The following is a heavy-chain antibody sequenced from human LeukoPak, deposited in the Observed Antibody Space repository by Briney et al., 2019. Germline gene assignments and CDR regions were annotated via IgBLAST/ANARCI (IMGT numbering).Heavy chain of an antibody. Sequence: SETLSLTCAVYGGSFSSYYWSWIRQPPGKGLEWIGKTNHGGSTNYNPSLKSRVTISVDMSKNQFSLKLSSVTDADTAVYYCARLIYYDSSGYLDYWGQGSLVTVSS. J-gene: IGHJ4*02. CDR1: GGSFSSYY. CDR2: TNHGGST. D-gene: IGHD3-22*01. CDR3: ARLIYYDSSGYLDY. V-gene: IGHV4-34*01.